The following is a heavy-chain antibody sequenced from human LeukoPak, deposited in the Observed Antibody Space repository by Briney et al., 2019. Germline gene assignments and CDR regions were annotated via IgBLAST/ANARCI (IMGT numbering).Heavy chain of an antibody. V-gene: IGHV4-59*08. CDR2: IYYSGST. D-gene: IGHD4-17*01. J-gene: IGHJ4*02. CDR3: ARHGGAYGDYWYYFDY. CDR1: GGFISSYY. Sequence: PSETLSLTCTVSGGFISSYYWTWIRQPPGKGLEWIGYIYYSGSTNYNPSLKSRVTISVDTSKNQFSLKLSSVTAADTAVYYCARHGGAYGDYWYYFDYWGQGTLVTVSS.